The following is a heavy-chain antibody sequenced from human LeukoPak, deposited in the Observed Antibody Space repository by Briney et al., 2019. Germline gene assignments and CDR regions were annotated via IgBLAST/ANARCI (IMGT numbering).Heavy chain of an antibody. CDR1: SESFSGYF. J-gene: IGHJ2*01. Sequence: SETLSLTCAIYSESFSGYFWSWIRQPPGKGLEWIGEINYSGSTNYNPSLKSRVTISVDTSKNQFSLKLSSVTAADTAVYYCARMMDSSGYFLYWYFDLWGRGTLVTVSS. CDR3: ARMMDSSGYFLYWYFDL. CDR2: INYSGST. D-gene: IGHD3-22*01. V-gene: IGHV4-34*01.